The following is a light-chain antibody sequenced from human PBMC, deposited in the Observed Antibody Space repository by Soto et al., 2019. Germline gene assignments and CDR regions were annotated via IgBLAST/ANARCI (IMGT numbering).Light chain of an antibody. CDR3: AAWDDSLNGVV. J-gene: IGLJ2*01. CDR1: SSNIGRNT. V-gene: IGLV1-44*01. CDR2: SNN. Sequence: QPVLTQPPSASGTPGQRVTISCSGSSSNIGRNTVNWYQQLPGTAPKLLMYSNNQRPSGVPDRFSGSKSGTSASLAISGLQSEDEADYFCAAWDDSLNGVVFGGGTKVTVL.